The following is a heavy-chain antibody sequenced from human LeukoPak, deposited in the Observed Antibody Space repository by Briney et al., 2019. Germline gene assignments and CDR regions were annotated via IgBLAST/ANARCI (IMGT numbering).Heavy chain of an antibody. Sequence: SETLSLTCAVYGESFSGYYWSWIRQPPGKGLEWIGEINHSGSTNYNPSLKSRVTISVDTSKNQFSLKLTSVTAADTAVYYCARTPGYSRSYRYWGQGTLVTVSS. D-gene: IGHD6-6*01. V-gene: IGHV4-34*01. CDR1: GESFSGYY. CDR3: ARTPGYSRSYRY. CDR2: INHSGST. J-gene: IGHJ4*02.